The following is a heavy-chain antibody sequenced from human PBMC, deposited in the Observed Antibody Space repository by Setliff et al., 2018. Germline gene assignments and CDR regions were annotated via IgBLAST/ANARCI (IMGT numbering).Heavy chain of an antibody. V-gene: IGHV4-38-2*01. CDR3: ARVLSSGWEGDY. J-gene: IGHJ4*02. CDR2: IYHSGST. CDR1: GYSISTGYY. Sequence: SETLSLTCAVSGYSISTGYYWGWIRQPPGKGLEWIGSIYHSGSTYYNPSLKSRVTISVDTSKNQFSLRLSSVTAADTAVYYCARVLSSGWEGDYWGQGTLVTVS. D-gene: IGHD6-19*01.